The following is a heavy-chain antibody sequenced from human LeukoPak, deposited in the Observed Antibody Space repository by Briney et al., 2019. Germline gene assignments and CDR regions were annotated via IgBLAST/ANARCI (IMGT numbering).Heavy chain of an antibody. CDR3: ARGPYYYGSGRIFDY. V-gene: IGHV4-59*01. CDR1: GGSISSYY. CDR2: IYYSGST. Sequence: SETLSLTCTVSGGSISSYYWSWIRQPPGKGLEWIGYIYYSGSTNYNPSLKSRVTISVDTSKNQFSLKLSSVTAADTAVYYCARGPYYYGSGRIFDYWGQGTLVTVSS. J-gene: IGHJ4*02. D-gene: IGHD3-10*01.